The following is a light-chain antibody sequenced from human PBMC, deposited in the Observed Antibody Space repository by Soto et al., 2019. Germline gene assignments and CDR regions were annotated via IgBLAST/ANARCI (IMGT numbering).Light chain of an antibody. CDR1: QSVSSN. V-gene: IGKV3-15*01. CDR2: ATS. J-gene: IGKJ4*01. Sequence: EIVMTQSPATLSVSPGERATLSRRASQSVSSNLAWYQQKPGQAPRLLIYATSSRASDVPARFSGGGSGTEFTLTIASLQSEDFAIYYCQQYNHWPRMLSFGGGTKV. CDR3: QQYNHWPRMLS.